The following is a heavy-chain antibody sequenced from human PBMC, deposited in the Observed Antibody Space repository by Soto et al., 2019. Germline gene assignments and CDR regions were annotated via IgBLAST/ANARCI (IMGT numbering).Heavy chain of an antibody. CDR2: IYDPESA. Sequence: QVQLQESGPGLVKPSQTLSLTCSVSGESISSGGYYWSWIRHLPGKGLEWIGYIYDPESAYYNPSLKSRVSISMDTSENHFAMRLTSVTAADSAVYYCARASSSSSAADYWGQGLQVTVSS. CDR3: ARASSSSSAADY. CDR1: GESISSGGYY. J-gene: IGHJ4*02. V-gene: IGHV4-31*03. D-gene: IGHD6-6*01.